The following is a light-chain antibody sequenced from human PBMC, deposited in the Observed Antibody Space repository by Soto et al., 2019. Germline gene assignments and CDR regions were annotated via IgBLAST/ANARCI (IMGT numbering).Light chain of an antibody. J-gene: IGLJ1*01. CDR1: SSDVGGYNY. Sequence: QSVLTQPASVSGSPGQSITISCTGTSSDVGGYNYVSWYQQHPGKAPKLMIYDVSNRPSGVSNRFSGSKSGNTASLAISGLQAEDEADYYCSSYTGSSTLYVFRTGTKVTVL. CDR3: SSYTGSSTLYV. CDR2: DVS. V-gene: IGLV2-14*01.